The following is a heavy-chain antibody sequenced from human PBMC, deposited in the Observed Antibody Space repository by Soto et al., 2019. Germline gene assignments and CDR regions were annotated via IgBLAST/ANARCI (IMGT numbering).Heavy chain of an antibody. V-gene: IGHV3-33*01. D-gene: IGHD5-18*01. CDR3: ARDVGQSQLWYFDY. Sequence: GGSLRLSCAASGFTFSSYGMHWVRQAPGKGLEWVAVIWYDGSNKYYADSVKCRFTISRDNSKNTLYLQMNSLRAEDTAVYYCARDVGQSQLWYFDYWGQGTLVTVSS. CDR2: IWYDGSNK. J-gene: IGHJ4*02. CDR1: GFTFSSYG.